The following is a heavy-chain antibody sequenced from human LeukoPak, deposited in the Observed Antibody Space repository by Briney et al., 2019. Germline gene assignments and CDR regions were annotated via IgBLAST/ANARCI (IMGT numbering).Heavy chain of an antibody. J-gene: IGHJ4*02. CDR1: GFTFSTYN. CDR3: AWDSDDYYGSGSYPRY. Sequence: GGSLRLSCEASGFTFSTYNMNWVRQAPGKRLEWVSSITSTSSYVFYADSVKGRFTISRDNAKNSLYLQINSLRAEDTAVYYCAWDSDDYYGSGSYPRYWGQGTLVTVSS. D-gene: IGHD3-10*01. CDR2: ITSTSSYV. V-gene: IGHV3-21*01.